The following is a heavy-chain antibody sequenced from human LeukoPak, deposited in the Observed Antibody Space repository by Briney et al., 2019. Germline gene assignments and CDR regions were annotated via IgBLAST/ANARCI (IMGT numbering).Heavy chain of an antibody. Sequence: GSLRLSCAASGFTFSNAWMSWVRQPPGKGLEWIGEIYHSGSTNYIPSLKSRVTISVDKSKNQFSLKLSSVTAADTAAYYCARDSYYYDSSSYGMDVWGQGTTVTVSS. D-gene: IGHD3-22*01. V-gene: IGHV4-4*02. CDR3: ARDSYYYDSSSYGMDV. CDR2: IYHSGST. CDR1: GFTFSNAW. J-gene: IGHJ6*02.